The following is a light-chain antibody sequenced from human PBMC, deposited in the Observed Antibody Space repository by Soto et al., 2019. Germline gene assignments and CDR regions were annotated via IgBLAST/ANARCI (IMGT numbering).Light chain of an antibody. CDR1: QGIGSW. J-gene: IGKJ3*01. Sequence: DIQMTQSPSSVSASVVDIVTITCRARQGIGSWLGSYQQKPGKAPQLLIYAAGSLQSRVPSPFSVTVSGTEFNLTITSLQPESLATAFCQQDNSFPPTFGPGTKVYGK. CDR2: AAG. CDR3: QQDNSFPPT. V-gene: IGKV1-12*01.